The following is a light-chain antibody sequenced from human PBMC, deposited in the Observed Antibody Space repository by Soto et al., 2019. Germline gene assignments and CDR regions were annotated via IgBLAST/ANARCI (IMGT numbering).Light chain of an antibody. CDR1: QPVRNNY. CDR2: DAS. V-gene: IGKV3-20*01. J-gene: IGKJ2*01. CDR3: QQFGSSIPHT. Sequence: EFVLTQSPGTLSLSPGERATLSCRASQPVRNNYLAWYQQKPGQAPRLLIYDASSRATGIPDRFSGGGSGTDFTLTISRLEPEDFAVYYCQQFGSSIPHTFGQGTKLEIK.